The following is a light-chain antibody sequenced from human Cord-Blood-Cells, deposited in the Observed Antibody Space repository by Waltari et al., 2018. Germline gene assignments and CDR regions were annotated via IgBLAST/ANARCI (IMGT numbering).Light chain of an antibody. CDR3: CSYAGSSTWV. V-gene: IGLV2-23*01. Sequence: QSALTQPASVSGSPGPSIPISCTGTRSDVGSYNLVSWYQQHPGKAPKLMIYEGSKRPSGVSNRFSGSKSGNTASLTISGLQAEDEADYYCCSYAGSSTWVFGGGTKLTVL. CDR1: RSDVGSYNL. J-gene: IGLJ3*02. CDR2: EGS.